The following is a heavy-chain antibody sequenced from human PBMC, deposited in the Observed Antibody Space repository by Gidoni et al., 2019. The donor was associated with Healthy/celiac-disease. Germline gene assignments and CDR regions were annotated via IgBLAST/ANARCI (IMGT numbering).Heavy chain of an antibody. J-gene: IGHJ4*02. Sequence: EVQLVESGGGLVQPGRSLRLSCAASGFTFDDYAMHWVRQAPGKGLEWVSGISLNSGSIGYADSVKGRFTISRDNAKNSLYLQMNSLRAEDTALYYCAKDQEINWNYPLFDYWGQGTLVTVSS. V-gene: IGHV3-9*01. D-gene: IGHD1-7*01. CDR3: AKDQEINWNYPLFDY. CDR2: ISLNSGSI. CDR1: GFTFDDYA.